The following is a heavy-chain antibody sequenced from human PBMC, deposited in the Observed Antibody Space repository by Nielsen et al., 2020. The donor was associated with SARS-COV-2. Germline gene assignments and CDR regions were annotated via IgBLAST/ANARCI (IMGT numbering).Heavy chain of an antibody. J-gene: IGHJ4*02. V-gene: IGHV3-23*03. CDR1: GFTFSSYA. CDR2: IYSGGSST. CDR3: ASSYYYDSSVHDY. D-gene: IGHD3-22*01. Sequence: GGSLRLSCAASGFTFSSYAMSWVRQAPGKGLEWVSVIYSGGSSTYYADSVKGRFTISRDNSKNTLYLQMNSLRAEDTAVYYCASSYYYDSSVHDYWGQGTLVTVSS.